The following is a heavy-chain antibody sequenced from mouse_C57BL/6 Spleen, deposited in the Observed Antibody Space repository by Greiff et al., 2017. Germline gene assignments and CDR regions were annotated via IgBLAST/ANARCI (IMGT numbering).Heavy chain of an antibody. CDR1: GYTFTSYW. D-gene: IGHD3-2*02. J-gene: IGHJ4*01. CDR2: IDPSDSYT. Sequence: VQLQPSGAELVKPGASVKLSCKASGYTFTSYWMQWVKQRPGQGLEWIGEIDPSDSYTNYNQKFKGKATLTVDTSSSTAYMQLSSLTSESSAVYYCAREAAQATHYAMDYWGQGTSVTVSA. V-gene: IGHV1-50*01. CDR3: AREAAQATHYAMDY.